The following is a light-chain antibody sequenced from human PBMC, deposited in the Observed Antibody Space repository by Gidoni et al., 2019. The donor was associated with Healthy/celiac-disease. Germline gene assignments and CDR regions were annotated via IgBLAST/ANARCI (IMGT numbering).Light chain of an antibody. CDR1: QSVSSY. J-gene: IGKJ4*01. CDR3: QQRSNWPPLT. Sequence: ESVLTQSPATLSLSPGERAPLSCRASQSVSSYLAWYQQKPGQAPRLLIYDASTRAPGIPARFSGSGSGTDFTLTIIILAPEDFAAYYCQQRSNWPPLTFXGXTKVEIK. V-gene: IGKV3-11*01. CDR2: DAS.